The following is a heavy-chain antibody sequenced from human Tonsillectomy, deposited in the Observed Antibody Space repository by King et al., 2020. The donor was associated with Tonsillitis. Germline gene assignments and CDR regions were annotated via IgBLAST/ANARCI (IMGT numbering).Heavy chain of an antibody. V-gene: IGHV3-23*04. CDR1: GFTFSSYA. J-gene: IGHJ3*02. CDR2: ISCSGIST. CDR3: AKDPAHITMVRGVIITGAFDI. Sequence: VQLVESGGGLVQPGGSLRLSCAASGFTFSSYAMSWVRQDPGKGLEWGSGISCSGISTYYADSVKGRSLISRDNSKKTLYLQMNSLRAEDTAVYYCAKDPAHITMVRGVIITGAFDIWGQGTMVTVSS. D-gene: IGHD3-10*01.